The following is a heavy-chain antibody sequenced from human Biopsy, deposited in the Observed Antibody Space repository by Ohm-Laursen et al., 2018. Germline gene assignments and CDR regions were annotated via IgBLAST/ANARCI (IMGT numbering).Heavy chain of an antibody. CDR1: GYTFTNYY. D-gene: IGHD3-10*01. CDR3: AADSGSGSHFRFDY. J-gene: IGHJ4*02. CDR2: INPSGSDA. V-gene: IGHV1-46*01. Sequence: ASVKASCKASGYTFTNYYMHWVRQAPGQGLEWMGIINPSGSDATYAQKFQGRVTMTGDTSTSTAYMDLSSLRSEDTAVYYCAADSGSGSHFRFDYWGQGALVSVSS.